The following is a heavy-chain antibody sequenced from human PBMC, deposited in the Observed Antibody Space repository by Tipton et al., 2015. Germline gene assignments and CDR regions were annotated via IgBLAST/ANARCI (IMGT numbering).Heavy chain of an antibody. D-gene: IGHD2-21*01. J-gene: IGHJ4*02. Sequence: TLSLTCTVSGGSISNSNYYWGWIRQPPGKGLEWIGSLSYSGKTDYNPPLRSRVTISADKSKNQFSLNLKSVTAADTAVYYCARRCGADCYWGYYFDHWGQGTLVNVSS. CDR3: ARRCGADCYWGYYFDH. V-gene: IGHV4-39*07. CDR2: LSYSGKT. CDR1: GGSISNSNYY.